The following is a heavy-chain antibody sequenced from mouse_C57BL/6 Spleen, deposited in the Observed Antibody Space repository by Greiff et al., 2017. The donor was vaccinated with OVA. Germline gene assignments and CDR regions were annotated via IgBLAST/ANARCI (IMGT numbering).Heavy chain of an antibody. CDR1: GFTFSSYG. D-gene: IGHD1-1*01. V-gene: IGHV5-6*01. Sequence: EVQRVESGGDLVKPGGSLKLSCAASGFTFSSYGMSWVRQTPDKRLEWVATISSGGSYTYYPDSVKGRFTISRDNAKNTLYLQMSSLKSEDTAMYYCARRRYGSSPWFAYWGQGTLVTVSA. CDR2: ISSGGSYT. J-gene: IGHJ3*01. CDR3: ARRRYGSSPWFAY.